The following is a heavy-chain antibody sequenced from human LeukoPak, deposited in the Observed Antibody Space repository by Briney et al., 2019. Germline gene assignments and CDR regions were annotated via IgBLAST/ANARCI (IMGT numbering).Heavy chain of an antibody. CDR3: ARDGYSGYDSTYYYYMDV. CDR2: IYTSGST. CDR1: GGSISSYY. J-gene: IGHJ6*03. V-gene: IGHV4-4*07. D-gene: IGHD5-12*01. Sequence: PSETLSLTCTVSGGSISSYYWSWLRQPAGKGLEWIGRIYTSGSTNYNPSLKRRVTISVDTSKNQFSLKLSSVTAADTAVYYCARDGYSGYDSTYYYYMDVWGKGTTVTVSS.